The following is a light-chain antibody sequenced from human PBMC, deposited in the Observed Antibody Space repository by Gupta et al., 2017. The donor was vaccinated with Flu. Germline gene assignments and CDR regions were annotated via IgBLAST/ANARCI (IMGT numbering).Light chain of an antibody. CDR2: NNT. Sequence: GPTARVSCAGNNIGSYGVHWYQQKPGQAPVLVVYNNTARPSGIPERFSGSNPGNKATLTITRVEAEDESDYYCEVWVSSNVHGVFGGGTKLTVL. CDR3: EVWVSSNVHGV. J-gene: IGLJ2*01. CDR1: NIGSYG. V-gene: IGLV3-21*02.